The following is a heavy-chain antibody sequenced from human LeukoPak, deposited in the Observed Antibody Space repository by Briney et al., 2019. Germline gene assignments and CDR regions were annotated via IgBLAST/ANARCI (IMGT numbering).Heavy chain of an antibody. V-gene: IGHV3-23*01. Sequence: GGSLRLSCAASGFTFSSYGMSWVRQAPGMGLEWVSGISGSGDNTYYADSVKGRFTMSRDNSKNTLYLQMNSLRAEDTAVYYCAKDRRLGGSSSYYFDYWGQGTLVTVSS. CDR1: GFTFSSYG. J-gene: IGHJ4*02. CDR3: AKDRRLGGSSSYYFDY. CDR2: ISGSGDNT. D-gene: IGHD2-15*01.